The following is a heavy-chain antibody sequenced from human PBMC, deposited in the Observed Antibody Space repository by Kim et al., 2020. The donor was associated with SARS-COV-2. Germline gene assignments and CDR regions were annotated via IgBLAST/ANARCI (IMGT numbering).Heavy chain of an antibody. D-gene: IGHD2-8*02. Sequence: GGSLRLSCAASRFTFSDFAMSWVRQAPGKGLEWVSAISGSGKNTFYAASVKGRFTVSRDNYQNTLYLQMNSLEAEDTAIYYCAKDPSARYSKYWYTPDYFDFWGEGTLVTVSS. CDR1: RFTFSDFA. J-gene: IGHJ4*01. CDR3: AKDPSARYSKYWYTPDYFDF. V-gene: IGHV3-23*01. CDR2: ISGSGKNT.